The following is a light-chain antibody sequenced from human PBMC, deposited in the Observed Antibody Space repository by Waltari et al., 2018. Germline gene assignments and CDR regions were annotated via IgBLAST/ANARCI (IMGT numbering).Light chain of an antibody. V-gene: IGKV3-11*01. Sequence: EIVLTQSPGTLSLSPGERATLSCRASQSVRGHLAWYQRKPGQAPRILIFDASSRATGVPARFSGSGSGTDFTLTISSLEPEDFALYYCQQRSNWPPRWTFGQGTKVEI. CDR3: QQRSNWPPRWT. J-gene: IGKJ1*01. CDR2: DAS. CDR1: QSVRGH.